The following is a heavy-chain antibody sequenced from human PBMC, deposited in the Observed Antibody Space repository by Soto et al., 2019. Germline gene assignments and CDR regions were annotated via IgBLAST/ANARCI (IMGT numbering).Heavy chain of an antibody. V-gene: IGHV1-24*01. D-gene: IGHD2-2*01. J-gene: IGHJ3*02. Sequence: SGKGSCKVFRDTPPELFIHWVREGPGKGLEWMGGFDPEDGETIYAQKFQGRVTMTEDTSTDTAYMELSSLRSEDTAVYYCATRHQLLFSEAFDIWGQGTMVTVSS. CDR1: RDTPPELF. CDR2: FDPEDGET. CDR3: ATRHQLLFSEAFDI.